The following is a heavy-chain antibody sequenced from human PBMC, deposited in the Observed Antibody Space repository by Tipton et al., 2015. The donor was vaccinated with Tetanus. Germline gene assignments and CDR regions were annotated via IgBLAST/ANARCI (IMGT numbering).Heavy chain of an antibody. Sequence: TLSLTCTVSGGSMNSYYWSWIRQHPGEGLEWIGYISNSGSTYYNPSLKSRVTISVDTSQKQISLKVNSVTAADTAVYYCARDRGVRGGYYYYHGMDVWGQGTTVTVSS. V-gene: IGHV4-59*06. J-gene: IGHJ6*02. CDR2: ISNSGST. CDR1: GGSMNSYY. D-gene: IGHD3-10*01. CDR3: ARDRGVRGGYYYYHGMDV.